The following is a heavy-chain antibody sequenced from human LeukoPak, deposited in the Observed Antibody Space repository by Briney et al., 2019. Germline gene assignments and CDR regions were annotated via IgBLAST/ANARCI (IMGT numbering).Heavy chain of an antibody. CDR2: IYYTGT. V-gene: IGHV4-59*02. J-gene: IGHJ4*02. Sequence: PSETLSLTCTVSGGSVTDYYWSWIRQSPGKGLEWIGYIYYTGTSYNPSLKSRITISADTSKNQFSLKLISVTAADTAVYYCASRKLGNDYWGQGTLVTVSS. CDR3: ASRKLGNDY. D-gene: IGHD7-27*01. CDR1: GGSVTDYY.